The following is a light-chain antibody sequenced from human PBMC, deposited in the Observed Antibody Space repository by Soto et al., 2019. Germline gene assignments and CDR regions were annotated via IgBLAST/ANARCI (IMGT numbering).Light chain of an antibody. J-gene: IGLJ1*01. CDR2: EVS. CDR3: SSYTSSNTHV. Sequence: QSALTQPASVSGSPGQSITISCTGTSSDVGGYNYVSWYQQHPGKAPKLMIYEVSNRPSGVSNRFSGSKSGKTASLTISGLQAEDEADYYCSSYTSSNTHVFGTGTKLTVL. CDR1: SSDVGGYNY. V-gene: IGLV2-14*01.